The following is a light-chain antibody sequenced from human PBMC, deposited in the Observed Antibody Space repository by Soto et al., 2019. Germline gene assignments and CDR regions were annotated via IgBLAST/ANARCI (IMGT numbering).Light chain of an antibody. Sequence: QSVLTQPASVSGSPGQSITISCTGTSSDVGSYNLVSWYQQHPGKAPKLMICEVSKRPSGVSNRFSGSKSGNTASLTISGLQAEDEADYYCCSYAGSSTFGVFGGGTKVTVL. V-gene: IGLV2-23*02. J-gene: IGLJ3*02. CDR2: EVS. CDR3: CSYAGSSTFGV. CDR1: SSDVGSYNL.